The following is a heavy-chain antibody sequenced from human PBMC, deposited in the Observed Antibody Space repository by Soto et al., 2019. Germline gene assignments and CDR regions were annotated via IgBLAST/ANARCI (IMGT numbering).Heavy chain of an antibody. J-gene: IGHJ6*02. CDR2: ISYDGSNK. D-gene: IGHD4-4*01. CDR1: GFTFSSYG. Sequence: PGGSLRLCCAASGFTFSSYGMHWVRQAPGKGLEWVAVISYDGSNKYYADSVKGRFTISRDNSKNTLYLQMNSLRAEDTAVYYCAKDMTTAFSGYYYGMDVWGQGTTVTVSS. CDR3: AKDMTTAFSGYYYGMDV. V-gene: IGHV3-30*18.